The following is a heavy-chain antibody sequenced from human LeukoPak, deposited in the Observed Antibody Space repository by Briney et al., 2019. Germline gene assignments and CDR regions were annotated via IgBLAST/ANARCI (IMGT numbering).Heavy chain of an antibody. CDR2: INHSGST. CDR1: NGSISSSY. J-gene: IGHJ4*02. Sequence: SETLSLTCTVSNGSISSSYWSWIRQPPGKGLEWIGEINHSGSTNYNPSLKSRVTISVDTSKNQFSLKLSSVTAADTAVYYCARGTATWDSSGYYDYWGQGTLVTVSS. V-gene: IGHV4-34*01. D-gene: IGHD3-22*01. CDR3: ARGTATWDSSGYYDY.